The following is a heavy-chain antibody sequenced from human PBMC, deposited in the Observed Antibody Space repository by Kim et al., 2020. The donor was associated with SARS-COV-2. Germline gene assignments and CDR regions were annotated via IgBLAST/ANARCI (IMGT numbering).Heavy chain of an antibody. CDR1: GGSISSSSYY. D-gene: IGHD3-10*01. J-gene: IGHJ4*02. Sequence: SETLSLTCTVSGGSISSSSYYWGWIRQPPGKGLEWIGSIYYSGSTYYNPSLKSRVTISVDTSKNQFSLKLSSVTAADTAVYYCASRRMKRGYYYGSGSYFHWGQGTLVTVSS. CDR2: IYYSGST. V-gene: IGHV4-39*01. CDR3: ASRRMKRGYYYGSGSYFH.